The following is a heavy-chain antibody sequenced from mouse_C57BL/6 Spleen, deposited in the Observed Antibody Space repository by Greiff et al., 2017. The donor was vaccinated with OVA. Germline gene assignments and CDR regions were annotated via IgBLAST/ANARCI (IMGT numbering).Heavy chain of an antibody. D-gene: IGHD2-5*01. CDR3: ARSAYSNYGDYFDY. CDR2: IHPNSGST. J-gene: IGHJ2*01. V-gene: IGHV1-64*01. CDR1: GYTFTSYW. Sequence: QVQLQQSGAELVKPGASVKLSCKASGYTFTSYWMHWVKQRPGQGLEWIGMIHPNSGSTNSNEKFKSKATLTVDKSSSTAYMQLSSLTSEDSAVDYCARSAYSNYGDYFDYWGQGTTLTVSS.